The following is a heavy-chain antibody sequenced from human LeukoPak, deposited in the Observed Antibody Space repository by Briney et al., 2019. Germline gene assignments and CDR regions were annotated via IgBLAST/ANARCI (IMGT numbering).Heavy chain of an antibody. CDR1: GGSFSGYY. CDR2: INHSGST. Sequence: PSETLSLTCAVYGGSFSGYYWSWIRQPPGKGLEWIGEINHSGSTNYNPSLKSRVTISVDTSKNQLSLKLSSVTAADTAVYYCARLDSSGYSGYYYYYGMDVWGQGTTVTVSS. J-gene: IGHJ6*02. V-gene: IGHV4-34*01. CDR3: ARLDSSGYSGYYYYYGMDV. D-gene: IGHD3-22*01.